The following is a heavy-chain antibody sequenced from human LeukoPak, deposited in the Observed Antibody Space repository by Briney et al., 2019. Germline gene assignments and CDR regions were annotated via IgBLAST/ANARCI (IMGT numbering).Heavy chain of an antibody. J-gene: IGHJ6*03. D-gene: IGHD3-10*01. CDR2: IYYSGDT. V-gene: IGHV4-59*08. CDR1: GGSITGYS. CDR3: ARHPRYGSGAYYYMDV. Sequence: SETLSLTCTVSGGSITGYSWSWIRQPPGRGLEWIAYIYYSGDTNYNPSLKSRVIVSVDTSKNQFSLKLSSVTAADTAVYYCARHPRYGSGAYYYMDVWGKGTTVTISS.